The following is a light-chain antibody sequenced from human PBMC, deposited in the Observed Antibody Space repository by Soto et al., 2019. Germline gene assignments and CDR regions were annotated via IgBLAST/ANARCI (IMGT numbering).Light chain of an antibody. CDR2: HNY. J-gene: IGLJ1*01. CDR1: SSNIGSDF. V-gene: IGLV1-47*01. Sequence: QSAQTQPPSASGTPGQRVTISCSGSSSNIGSDFVYWYQQLPGTAPKLLIYHNYQRPSGVPDRFSGSKSGTSGSLAISDLRSEDEADYYCSAWDDSLSAYVFGAGTKVTVL. CDR3: SAWDDSLSAYV.